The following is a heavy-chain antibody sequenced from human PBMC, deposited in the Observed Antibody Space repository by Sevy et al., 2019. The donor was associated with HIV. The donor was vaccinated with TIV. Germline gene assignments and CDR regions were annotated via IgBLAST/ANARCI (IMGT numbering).Heavy chain of an antibody. Sequence: GGSLRLSCAASGFTFSSYAMSWVRQAPGKGLEWVSAISGSGGSTYYADSVKGRFTISRDNSKNTLYLQMNSLRAEYTAVYYCAKDLIEHYYDSSGYYVGAFDIWGQGTMVTVSS. D-gene: IGHD3-22*01. CDR2: ISGSGGST. CDR1: GFTFSSYA. V-gene: IGHV3-23*01. J-gene: IGHJ3*02. CDR3: AKDLIEHYYDSSGYYVGAFDI.